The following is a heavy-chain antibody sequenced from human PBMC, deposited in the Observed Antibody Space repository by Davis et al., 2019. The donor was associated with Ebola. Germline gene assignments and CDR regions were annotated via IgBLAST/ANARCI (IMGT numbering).Heavy chain of an antibody. Sequence: PGGSLRLSCAASGFTVSSNYMSWVRQAPGKGLEWVSTIYSGGRTNYADSVKGRFTISRDNSKNMLYLQMNSLRPEDTAVYYCAKPSSFSSGYFDAFDKWGHGTLVTVSS. CDR3: AKPSSFSSGYFDAFDK. D-gene: IGHD3-22*01. J-gene: IGHJ3*02. CDR2: IYSGGRT. V-gene: IGHV3-53*01. CDR1: GFTVSSNY.